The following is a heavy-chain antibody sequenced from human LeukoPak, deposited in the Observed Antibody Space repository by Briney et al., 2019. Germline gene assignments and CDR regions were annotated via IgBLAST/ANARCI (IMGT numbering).Heavy chain of an antibody. J-gene: IGHJ4*02. V-gene: IGHV1-2*02. Sequence: ASVKVSCKASGYTFTGYYMHWVRQAPGQGLEWMGWINPDSGGTNFAQKFQGRVTMTRDTSISTAYMELSSLRSDDTAVYYCARDSSSGYTIAAAGLGYWGQGTLVTVSS. CDR2: INPDSGGT. D-gene: IGHD6-13*01. CDR3: ARDSSSGYTIAAAGLGY. CDR1: GYTFTGYY.